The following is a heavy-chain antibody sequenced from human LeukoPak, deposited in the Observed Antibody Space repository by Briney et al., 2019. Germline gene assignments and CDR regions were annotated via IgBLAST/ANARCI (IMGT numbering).Heavy chain of an antibody. D-gene: IGHD3-3*01. CDR1: GGTFSSYA. Sequence: SVKVSCKASGGTFSSYAISWVRQAPGQGLEWMGGIIPIFGTANYAQKFQGRVTITADESTSTAYMELSSLRSEDTAVYYCARSPSTYYDFWSANYYMDVWAKGPRSPSP. CDR3: ARSPSTYYDFWSANYYMDV. J-gene: IGHJ6*03. CDR2: IIPIFGTA. V-gene: IGHV1-69*01.